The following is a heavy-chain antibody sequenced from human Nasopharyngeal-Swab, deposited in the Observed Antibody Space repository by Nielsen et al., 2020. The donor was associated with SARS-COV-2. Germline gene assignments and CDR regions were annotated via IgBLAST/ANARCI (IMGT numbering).Heavy chain of an antibody. CDR2: IYPDTGGT. V-gene: IGHV1-2*02. CDR3: ASGGVYTSALFDY. D-gene: IGHD3-16*01. J-gene: IGHJ4*02. Sequence: ASVKASCKASGYTFRGYYMHWVRQAPGQGLEWLGWIYPDTGGTNYAQKFQGRVTMTRDTSTGTAYMELRRLTSDDTAVYFCASGGVYTSALFDYWGQGTLVTVSS. CDR1: GYTFRGYY.